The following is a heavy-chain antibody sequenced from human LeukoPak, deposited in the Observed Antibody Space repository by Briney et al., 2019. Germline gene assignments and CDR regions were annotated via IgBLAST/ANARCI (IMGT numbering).Heavy chain of an antibody. CDR2: INHSGST. CDR1: GGSFSGYY. J-gene: IGHJ4*02. Sequence: SETLSLTCAVYGGSFSGYYWSWIRQPPGKGLEWIGEINHSGSTNYNPSLKSRVTISVDTSKNQFSLKLCSVTAADTAVYYCARGRRLDYWGQGTLVTVSS. CDR3: ARGRRLDY. D-gene: IGHD3-16*01. V-gene: IGHV4-34*01.